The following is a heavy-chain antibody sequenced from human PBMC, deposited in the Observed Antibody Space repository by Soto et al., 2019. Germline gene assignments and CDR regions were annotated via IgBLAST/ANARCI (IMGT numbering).Heavy chain of an antibody. CDR2: ISAYNGNT. J-gene: IGHJ4*02. Sequence: ASVKVSCKASGYTFTSYGISWVRQAPGQGLEWMGWISAYNGNTNYAQKLQGRVTMTTDTSTSTAYMELRSLRSDDTAVYYCARDPPYCTNGVCYSFFDYWGQGTLVTVSS. CDR3: ARDPPYCTNGVCYSFFDY. V-gene: IGHV1-18*01. CDR1: GYTFTSYG. D-gene: IGHD2-8*01.